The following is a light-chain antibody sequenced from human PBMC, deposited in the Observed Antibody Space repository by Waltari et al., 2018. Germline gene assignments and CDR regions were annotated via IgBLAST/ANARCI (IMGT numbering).Light chain of an antibody. CDR1: NLGTES. CDR3: QVWDSVTDHLVV. Sequence: SNVLTQPPSVSVAPGKTARITCGGDNLGTESAHWYRQKPGLAPVLVIYDDTDRPSGIPARFSGSKSGTTATLTISRVEAGDEADYYCQVWDSVTDHLVVFGGGTKLAVL. J-gene: IGLJ2*01. CDR2: DDT. V-gene: IGLV3-21*04.